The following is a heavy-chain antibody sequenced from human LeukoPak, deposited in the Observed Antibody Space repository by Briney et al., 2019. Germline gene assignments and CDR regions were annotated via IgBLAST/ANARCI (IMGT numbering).Heavy chain of an antibody. J-gene: IGHJ4*02. CDR3: VSFYETY. V-gene: IGHV3-74*01. D-gene: IGHD2-2*01. CDR2: INSDGSWT. CDR1: GNYW. Sequence: GGSLRLSCAAPGNYWMHWVRQAPGKGLVWVSHINSDGSWTSYADSVKGRFTISKDNAKNPVYLQMNNLRAEDTAVYYCVSFYETYWGRGTLVTVSS.